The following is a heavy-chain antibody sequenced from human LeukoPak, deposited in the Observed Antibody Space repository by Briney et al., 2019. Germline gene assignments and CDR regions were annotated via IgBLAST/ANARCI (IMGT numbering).Heavy chain of an antibody. V-gene: IGHV1-69*01. D-gene: IGHD6-25*01. CDR1: GGIFSSYA. J-gene: IGHJ3*02. CDR3: ARRRQVSLRAFDI. CDR2: IIPIFGTA. Sequence: SVKVSCKASGGIFSSYAISWVRQAPGQGLEWMGAIIPIFGTAHYAQKFQGRVTITADESTSTAYMELSSLRSEDTAVYYCARRRQVSLRAFDIWGQGTMVTVSS.